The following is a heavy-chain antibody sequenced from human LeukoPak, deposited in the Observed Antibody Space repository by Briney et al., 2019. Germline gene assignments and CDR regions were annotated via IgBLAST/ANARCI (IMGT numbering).Heavy chain of an antibody. CDR2: IYPGDSDI. CDR3: ARQKFRDTFLRLGDPFDI. D-gene: IGHD2/OR15-2a*01. V-gene: IGHV5-51*01. Sequence: GESLKISCKGSGYSFSNYWIGWVRQMPGKGLDWMAIIYPGDSDIRYSPSFQGQVTISADKSIGTAYLQFGSLKASDTAMYYCARQKFRDTFLRLGDPFDIWGHGTMVTVSS. CDR1: GYSFSNYW. J-gene: IGHJ3*02.